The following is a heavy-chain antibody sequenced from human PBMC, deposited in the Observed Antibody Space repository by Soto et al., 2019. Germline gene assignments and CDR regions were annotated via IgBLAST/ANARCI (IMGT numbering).Heavy chain of an antibody. J-gene: IGHJ4*02. CDR2: ISSSSSYI. CDR1: GFTFSSYS. D-gene: IGHD2-15*01. Sequence: EVQLVESGGGLVKPGGSLRLSCAASGFTFSSYSMNWVRQAPGKGLEWVSSISSSSSYIYYADSVKGRFTISRDIAKNSLYLQMNSLRAEDTAVYYCARYCSGGSCRGYSYGYIGYYFDYWGQGTLVTVSS. V-gene: IGHV3-21*01. CDR3: ARYCSGGSCRGYSYGYIGYYFDY.